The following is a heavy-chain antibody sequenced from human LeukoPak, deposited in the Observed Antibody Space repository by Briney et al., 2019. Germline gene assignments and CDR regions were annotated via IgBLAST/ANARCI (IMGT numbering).Heavy chain of an antibody. CDR3: ARDSFRVGATPCGY. CDR1: GYTFTSYG. D-gene: IGHD1-26*01. V-gene: IGHV1-18*01. CDR2: ISAYNGNT. J-gene: IGHJ4*02. Sequence: ASVKVSCKASGYTFTSYGISWVRQAPGQGLEWMGWISAYNGNTNYAQKLQGRVTMTTDTSTSTAYMELRSLRSDDTAVYYCARDSFRVGATPCGYWGQGTLVTVSS.